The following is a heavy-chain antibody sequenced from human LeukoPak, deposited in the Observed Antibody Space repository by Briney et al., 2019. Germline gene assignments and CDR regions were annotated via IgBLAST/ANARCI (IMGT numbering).Heavy chain of an antibody. V-gene: IGHV3-48*04. CDR3: ARGEYNWNYLDY. CDR2: INSGGIAI. Sequence: GGSLRLSCAASGFTFSSYWMTWVRQAPGKGLEWVSYINSGGIAIYYADSVKGRFTISRDNAKNSLYLQMNSLRAEDTAVYYCARGEYNWNYLDYWGQGTLVTVSS. CDR1: GFTFSSYW. J-gene: IGHJ4*02. D-gene: IGHD1-20*01.